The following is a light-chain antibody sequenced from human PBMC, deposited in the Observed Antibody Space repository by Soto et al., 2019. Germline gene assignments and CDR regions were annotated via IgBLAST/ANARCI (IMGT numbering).Light chain of an antibody. Sequence: QSVLTQPASVSGYPGQSITISCTGTSSDVGGYNFVSWYQQHPGKAPRLIIYEVSSRPSGVSYRFSGSKSGNTASLTISGLQAEDEADYYCSSYTLRNTLVLFGGGTKVTVL. CDR1: SSDVGGYNF. CDR3: SSYTLRNTLVL. CDR2: EVS. J-gene: IGLJ3*02. V-gene: IGLV2-14*01.